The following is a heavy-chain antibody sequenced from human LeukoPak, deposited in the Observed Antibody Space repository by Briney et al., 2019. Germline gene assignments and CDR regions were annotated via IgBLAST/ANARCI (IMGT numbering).Heavy chain of an antibody. CDR3: ARLVSGYDLVDY. D-gene: IGHD5-12*01. J-gene: IGHJ4*02. CDR1: GYTFTRYD. Sequence: ASVKVSCKASGYTFTRYDINWVRQATGQGLEWMGWMNPNSGNTGYAQKFQGRVTMTRNTSISTAYMELSSLRSEDTAVYYCARLVSGYDLVDYWGQGTLVTVSS. CDR2: MNPNSGNT. V-gene: IGHV1-8*01.